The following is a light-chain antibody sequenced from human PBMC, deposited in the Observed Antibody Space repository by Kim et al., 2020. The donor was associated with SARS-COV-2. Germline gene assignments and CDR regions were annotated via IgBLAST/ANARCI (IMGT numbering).Light chain of an antibody. CDR3: GTWDSSLSSGV. Sequence: QSVLTQPPSVSAAPGQKVTISCSGSSSNIGNNYVSWYQQFPGTAPKLLIYDNDSRPSGIPDRFSGSKSGTSASLVITGLQAGDEADYYCGTWDSSLSSGVFGGGTQLTVL. CDR2: DND. J-gene: IGLJ3*02. V-gene: IGLV1-51*01. CDR1: SSNIGNNY.